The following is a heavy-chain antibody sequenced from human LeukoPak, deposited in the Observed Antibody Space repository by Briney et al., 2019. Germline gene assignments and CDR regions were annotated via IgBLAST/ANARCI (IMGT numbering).Heavy chain of an antibody. Sequence: GGSLRLSCAASGFTFSSYWMSWVRQAPGKGLEWVANIKQDGSEKYYVDSVKGRFTISRDNAKNSLYLQMNSLRAEDTAVYYCARVSSSWSGGYCCYYMDVWGKGTTVTVSS. J-gene: IGHJ6*03. V-gene: IGHV3-7*01. D-gene: IGHD6-13*01. CDR1: GFTFSSYW. CDR2: IKQDGSEK. CDR3: ARVSSSWSGGYCCYYMDV.